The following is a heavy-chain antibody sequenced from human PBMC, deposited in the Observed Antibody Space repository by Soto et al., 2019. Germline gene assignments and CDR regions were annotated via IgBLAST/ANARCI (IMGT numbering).Heavy chain of an antibody. J-gene: IGHJ4*02. D-gene: IGHD3-16*01. CDR1: GGCFSGYY. Sequence: SETLSLTCAVYGGCFSGYYWSWVRQPPGKGLEWIGEIDHSGGTNYNPSLKSRVTISVDTSKNQFSLKLSSVTAADTAVYYCARGRLGGAANWGQGTLVTV. V-gene: IGHV4-34*01. CDR3: ARGRLGGAAN. CDR2: IDHSGGT.